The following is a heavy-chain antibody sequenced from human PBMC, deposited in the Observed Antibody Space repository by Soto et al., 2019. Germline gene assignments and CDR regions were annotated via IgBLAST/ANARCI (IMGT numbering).Heavy chain of an antibody. V-gene: IGHV4-4*02. CDR3: ARSEATVLDS. J-gene: IGHJ4*02. D-gene: IGHD4-17*01. CDR1: GGSMSSSNW. CDR2: THPSGRT. Sequence: QVQLQESGPGLVKPSGTLSLTCTVSGGSMSSSNWWNWVRQSPGKGREWIGETHPSGRTNYSPSLKSRVTISVDKSKNQFSLQLTSVTAADTAVYYCARSEATVLDSWGQGTLVTVSS.